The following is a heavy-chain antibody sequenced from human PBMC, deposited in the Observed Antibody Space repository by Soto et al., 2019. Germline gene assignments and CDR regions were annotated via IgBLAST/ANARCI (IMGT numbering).Heavy chain of an antibody. CDR1: GGSISSSSYY. D-gene: IGHD5-18*01. CDR3: ARLDTVMVSNS. Sequence: QLQLQESGPGLVKPSETLSLTCTVSGGSISSSSYYWGWIRQPPGKGLEWIASIYYTGSTYYNPSLKSLVTISVDTSRNQFSLKLTSVTAADTAVYYCARLDTVMVSNSWGQGTLVTVSS. V-gene: IGHV4-39*01. CDR2: IYYTGST. J-gene: IGHJ4*02.